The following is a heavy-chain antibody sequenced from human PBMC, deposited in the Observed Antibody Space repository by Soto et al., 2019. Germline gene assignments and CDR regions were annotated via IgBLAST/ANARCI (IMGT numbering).Heavy chain of an antibody. Sequence: EVQLVESGGGLVKPGGSLRLSCAASGFTFSSYSMNWVRQAPGKGLEWVSSITSTGNYIYYADSVKGRFTISRDNVKDSLYLQMNCLRAEDTAVYHCAREDASQGFGYWGQGTLVSLSP. V-gene: IGHV3-21*01. CDR3: AREDASQGFGY. CDR2: ITSTGNYI. CDR1: GFTFSSYS. J-gene: IGHJ4*02.